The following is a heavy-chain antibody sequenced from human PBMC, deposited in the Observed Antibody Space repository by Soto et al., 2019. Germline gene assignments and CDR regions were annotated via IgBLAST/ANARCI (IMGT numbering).Heavy chain of an antibody. Sequence: QVQLVQSGAEVKKPGSSVKVSCKASGGTFSSYAISWVRQAPGQGLEWMGGIIPIFGTANYAQKFQGRVTITADKSTSTAYMELSSLRSEDTAVYYCARDPGYSGSYGARNDRPNWFDPWGQGTLVTVSS. D-gene: IGHD1-26*01. CDR2: IIPIFGTA. CDR1: GGTFSSYA. J-gene: IGHJ5*02. V-gene: IGHV1-69*06. CDR3: ARDPGYSGSYGARNDRPNWFDP.